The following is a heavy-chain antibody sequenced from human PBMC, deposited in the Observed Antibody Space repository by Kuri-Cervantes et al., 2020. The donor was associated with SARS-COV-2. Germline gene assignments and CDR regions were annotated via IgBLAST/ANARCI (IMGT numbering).Heavy chain of an antibody. CDR3: AREPLNYDFWWVGGMDV. D-gene: IGHD3-3*01. Sequence: GGSLRLSCAASGFTFSSYEMNWVRQAPGKGLEWVAVIWYDGSNKYYADSVKGRFTISRDNSKNTLYMQMNSLRAEDMAVYYCAREPLNYDFWWVGGMDVWGQGTTVTVSS. CDR1: GFTFSSYE. V-gene: IGHV3-33*08. CDR2: IWYDGSNK. J-gene: IGHJ6*02.